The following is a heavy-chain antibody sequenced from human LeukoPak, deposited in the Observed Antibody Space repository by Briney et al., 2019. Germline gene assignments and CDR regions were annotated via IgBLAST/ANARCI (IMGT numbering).Heavy chain of an antibody. V-gene: IGHV3-23*01. Sequence: GGSLRLSCAASGFTFSSYAMSWVRQAPGKGLEWVSAISGSGSSTYYADSVKGRFTISRDNSKNTLFLQMYSLRVEDSAFYYCAKFLGASIWYGISGPWGQGTLVTVSS. J-gene: IGHJ5*02. CDR1: GFTFSSYA. CDR3: AKFLGASIWYGISGP. D-gene: IGHD3-3*02. CDR2: ISGSGSST.